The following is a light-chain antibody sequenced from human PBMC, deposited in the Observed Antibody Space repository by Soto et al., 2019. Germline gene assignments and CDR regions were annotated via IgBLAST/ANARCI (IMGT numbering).Light chain of an antibody. CDR2: AAS. V-gene: IGKV1-39*01. CDR1: QSISSY. CDR3: QQSYSTPYT. J-gene: IGKJ2*01. Sequence: DIQMTQSPSSVSASVGDTITITCRASQSISSYLNWYQQKPGKAPKLLIYAASSLQSGVPSRFSGSGSGTDFTLTISSLQPEDFATYYCQQSYSTPYTFGQGTKVDIK.